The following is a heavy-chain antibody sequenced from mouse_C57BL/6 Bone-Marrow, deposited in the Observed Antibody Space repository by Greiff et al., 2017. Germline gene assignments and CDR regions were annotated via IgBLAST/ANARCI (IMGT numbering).Heavy chain of an antibody. J-gene: IGHJ2*01. CDR2: ISSGGSYT. CDR1: GFTFSSYG. D-gene: IGHD2-3*01. Sequence: EVQLQESGGDLVKPGGSLKLSCAASGFTFSSYGMSWVRQTPDKRLEWVATISSGGSYTYYPDSVKGRFTISRDNAKNTLYLQMSSLKSEDTAMYYCARHDGGTFDYWGQGTTLTVSS. CDR3: ARHDGGTFDY. V-gene: IGHV5-6*01.